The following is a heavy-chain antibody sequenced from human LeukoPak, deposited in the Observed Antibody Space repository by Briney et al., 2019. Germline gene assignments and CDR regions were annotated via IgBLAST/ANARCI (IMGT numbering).Heavy chain of an antibody. J-gene: IGHJ6*02. CDR3: ARARKVAAAGKVCGMDV. CDR1: GYTFTSYA. D-gene: IGHD6-13*01. Sequence: ASVKVSCKASGYTFTSYAMHWVRQVLGQRLEWMGWINAGNGNTKYSQKFQGRVTITRDTSASTAYMELSSLRSEDTAVYYCARARKVAAAGKVCGMDVWGQGTTVTVSS. CDR2: INAGNGNT. V-gene: IGHV1-3*01.